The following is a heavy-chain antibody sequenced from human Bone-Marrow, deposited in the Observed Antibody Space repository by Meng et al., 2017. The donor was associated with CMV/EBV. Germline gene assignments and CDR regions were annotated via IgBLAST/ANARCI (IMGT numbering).Heavy chain of an antibody. CDR1: GFTFSSYS. CDR3: ARQVGYDSSGYDY. D-gene: IGHD3-22*01. Sequence: GSLRLSCAASGFTFSSYSMNWVRQPPGKGLEWIGYIYYSGSTNYNPSLKSRVTISVDTSKNQFSLKLSSVTAADTAVYYCARQVGYDSSGYDYWGQGTLVTVSS. J-gene: IGHJ4*02. V-gene: IGHV4-59*01. CDR2: IYYSGST.